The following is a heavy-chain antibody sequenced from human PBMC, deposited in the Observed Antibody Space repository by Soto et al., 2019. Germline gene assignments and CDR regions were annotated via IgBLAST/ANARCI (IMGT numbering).Heavy chain of an antibody. D-gene: IGHD3-22*01. V-gene: IGHV3-53*01. J-gene: IGHJ1*01. CDR3: ARDRVESGYREYVQQ. CDR2: IYSGGST. CDR1: GFTVSSNY. Sequence: EVQLVESGGGLIQPGGSLRLSCAASGFTVSSNYMSWVRQAPGQGLEWVSVIYSGGSTYYADSVKGRFTISRDNSKNTLDLQMNSLRAEDTAVYYCARDRVESGYREYVQQWGQGTLVTVSS.